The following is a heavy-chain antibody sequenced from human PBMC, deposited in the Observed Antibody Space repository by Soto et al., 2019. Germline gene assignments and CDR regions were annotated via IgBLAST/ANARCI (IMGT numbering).Heavy chain of an antibody. CDR2: IWHDGSNQ. CDR3: ARSGAYNGLRHFDY. J-gene: IGHJ4*02. V-gene: IGHV3-33*01. Sequence: QVQLVQSGGGVVQPGRSLRLSCATSGFTFSSYGMHWVRQTPGKGLEWVALIWHDGSNQYYADSVKGRFTISRVNSKNTLYLQMSSLRAEDTAVYYCARSGAYNGLRHFDYWGQGTLVTVSS. D-gene: IGHD5-12*01. CDR1: GFTFSSYG.